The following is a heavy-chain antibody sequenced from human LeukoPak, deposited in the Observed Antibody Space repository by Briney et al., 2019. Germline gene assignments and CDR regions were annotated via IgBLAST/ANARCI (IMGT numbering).Heavy chain of an antibody. V-gene: IGHV4-59*08. Sequence: SETLSLTCTVSGGSIGTYYWSSVRQSPSKGLEWIGYIYVTGNRYNPYLQSRVTISVDTSRNQFFLKMSSVTAADTAVYYCARHIGGGIEDMDVWGKGTKVTVSS. D-gene: IGHD3-16*02. J-gene: IGHJ6*03. CDR3: ARHIGGGIEDMDV. CDR1: GGSIGTYY. CDR2: IYVTGN.